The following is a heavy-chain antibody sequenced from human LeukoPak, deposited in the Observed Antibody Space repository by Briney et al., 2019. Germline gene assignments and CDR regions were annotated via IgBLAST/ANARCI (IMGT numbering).Heavy chain of an antibody. D-gene: IGHD1/OR15-1a*01. CDR1: GFIVSSSY. CDR3: TLTTFGVVYYFDY. J-gene: IGHJ4*02. V-gene: IGHV3-53*05. Sequence: GGSLRLSCAASGFIVSSSYLSWVRQAPGKGLEWVSVIYIGGSTYYADSVKGRFIISRDNSKNTLYLQLNSLRLEDTAVYYCTLTTFGVVYYFDYWGQGTLVTVSS. CDR2: IYIGGST.